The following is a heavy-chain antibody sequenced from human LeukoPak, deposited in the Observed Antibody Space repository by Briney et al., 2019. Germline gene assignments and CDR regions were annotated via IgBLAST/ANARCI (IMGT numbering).Heavy chain of an antibody. V-gene: IGHV4-31*03. CDR3: ARSRGLPAAWFDP. CDR2: IYYSGST. Sequence: SQTLSLTCTVSGGSISSVIYYWSRIRQHPGKGLEWIGYIYYSGSTYYNPSLKSRVSISVDTSQNQVSLKLTSVTAADTAVYYCARSRGLPAAWFDPWGQGSLVSVSS. D-gene: IGHD2-2*01. CDR1: GGSISSVIYY. J-gene: IGHJ5*02.